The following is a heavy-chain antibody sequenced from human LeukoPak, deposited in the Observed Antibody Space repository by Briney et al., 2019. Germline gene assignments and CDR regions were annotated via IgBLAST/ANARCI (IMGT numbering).Heavy chain of an antibody. CDR3: ARGLAAGRYYYYYYMDV. CDR2: INHSRST. D-gene: IGHD6-13*01. J-gene: IGHJ6*03. CDR1: GGSFSGYY. V-gene: IGHV4-34*01. Sequence: SETLSLTCAVYGGSFSGYYWSWIRQPPGQGLEWMGEINHSRSTNYNPSLKSRVTTSVDASKSQFSLKLSSVTAADRAVYYCARGLAAGRYYYYYYMDVWGKGTTVTVSS.